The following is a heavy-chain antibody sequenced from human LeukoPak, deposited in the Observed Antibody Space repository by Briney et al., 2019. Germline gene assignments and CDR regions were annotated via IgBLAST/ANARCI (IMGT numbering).Heavy chain of an antibody. CDR2: IYHSGST. Sequence: SGTLSLNCTVSGYSISSGYYWGWIRQPPGKGLEWIGSIYHSGSTYYNPSLKSRVTISADTSKNQFSLRLGSVTAADTAVYYCARDLDSFDIWGQGTMVTVSS. J-gene: IGHJ3*02. CDR3: ARDLDSFDI. CDR1: GYSISSGYY. V-gene: IGHV4-38-2*02.